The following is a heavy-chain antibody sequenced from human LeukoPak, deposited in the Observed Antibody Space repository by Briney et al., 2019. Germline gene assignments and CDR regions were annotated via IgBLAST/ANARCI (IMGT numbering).Heavy chain of an antibody. CDR2: INHSGST. CDR3: ARERDLLYYYYMDV. Sequence: PSETLSLTCAVYGGSFSGYYWSWIRQPPGKGLEWIGEINHSGSTNYNPSLKSRVTISVDTSKNQFSLKLSSVTAADTAVYYCARERDLLYYYYMDVWGKGTTVTVSS. J-gene: IGHJ6*03. V-gene: IGHV4-34*01. D-gene: IGHD1-26*01. CDR1: GGSFSGYY.